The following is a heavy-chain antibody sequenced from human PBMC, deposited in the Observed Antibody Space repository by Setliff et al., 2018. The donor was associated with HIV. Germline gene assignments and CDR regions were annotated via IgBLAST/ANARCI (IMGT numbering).Heavy chain of an antibody. V-gene: IGHV3-23*01. CDR1: GFTFSNYA. J-gene: IGHJ1*01. CDR2: ISGGVDST. CDR3: AKAFYSGFDFRFFQH. D-gene: IGHD5-12*01. Sequence: GGSLRLSCAASGFTFSNYAMSWVRQAPGKGLEWVSAISGGVDSTFYADSLKGRFTISRDKSKNTLYLQMNSLRAEDTAIYYCAKAFYSGFDFRFFQHWGQGTVVTVS.